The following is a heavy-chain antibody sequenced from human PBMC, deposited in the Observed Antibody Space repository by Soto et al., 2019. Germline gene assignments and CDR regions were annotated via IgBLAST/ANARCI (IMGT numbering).Heavy chain of an antibody. D-gene: IGHD2-2*01. CDR2: IWHDGSIQ. CDR3: ATDKSSSPFDY. J-gene: IGHJ4*02. Sequence: PGESLKISCAASGFSLSNYGMHWVRQAPGKGLEWVAVIWHDGSIQQYADSVKGRFTISRDNSKNTLSLQMNSLRAEDTAMYYCATDKSSSPFDYWGPGTLVTVSS. CDR1: GFSLSNYG. V-gene: IGHV3-33*01.